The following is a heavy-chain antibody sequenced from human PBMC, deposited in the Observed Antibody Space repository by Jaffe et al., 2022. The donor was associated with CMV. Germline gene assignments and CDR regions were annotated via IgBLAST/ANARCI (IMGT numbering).Heavy chain of an antibody. V-gene: IGHV4-34*01. CDR3: ARGQPYCGGDCYPPPYYYYMDV. Sequence: QVQLQQWGAGLLKPSETLSLTCAVYGGSFSGYYWSWIRQPPGKGLEWIGEINHSGSTNYNPSLKSRVTISVDTSKNQFSLKLSSVTAADTAVYYCARGQPYCGGDCYPPPYYYYMDVWGKGTTVTVSS. CDR2: INHSGST. D-gene: IGHD2-21*02. J-gene: IGHJ6*03. CDR1: GGSFSGYY.